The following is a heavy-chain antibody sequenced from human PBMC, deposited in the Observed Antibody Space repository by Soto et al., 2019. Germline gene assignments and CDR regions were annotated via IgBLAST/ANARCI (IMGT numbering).Heavy chain of an antibody. CDR1: GFTVSSNY. D-gene: IGHD2-2*01. V-gene: IGHV3-53*01. Sequence: GESLKISCAASGFTVSSNYMSWVRQAPGKGLEWVSVIYSGGSTYYADSVKGRFTISRDNSKNTLYLQMNSLRAEDTAVYYCASSVGPAAIFHCYYGMDVWGQGTTVTVSS. CDR2: IYSGGST. J-gene: IGHJ6*02. CDR3: ASSVGPAAIFHCYYGMDV.